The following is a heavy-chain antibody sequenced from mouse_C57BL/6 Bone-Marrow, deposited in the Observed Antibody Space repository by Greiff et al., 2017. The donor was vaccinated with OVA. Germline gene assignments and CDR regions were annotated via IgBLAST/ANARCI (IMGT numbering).Heavy chain of an antibody. CDR2: IRSKSNNYAT. CDR3: VRLWLLGAIDD. Sequence: EVQVVESGGGLVQPKGSLKLSCAASGFSFNTYAMNWVRQAPGKGLEWVARIRSKSNNYATYYADSVKDRFTISRDNSESMLYLQMNNLKTEDTARYYCVRLWLLGAIDDWGQGTSVTVSS. J-gene: IGHJ4*01. CDR1: GFSFNTYA. D-gene: IGHD2-2*01. V-gene: IGHV10-1*01.